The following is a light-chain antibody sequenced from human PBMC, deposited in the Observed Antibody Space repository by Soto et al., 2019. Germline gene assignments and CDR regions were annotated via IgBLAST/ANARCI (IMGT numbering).Light chain of an antibody. CDR2: GAS. Sequence: EIVLTQSPGTLSLSPGERATLSCRGSLSVSSNYLAWYQQKPGQAPRLLIYGASSRATGIPDRFSGSASGKYFTLSISRLEPEDFAVYYCQQYGSPPWTFGPGTKVEIK. V-gene: IGKV3-20*01. CDR1: LSVSSNY. CDR3: QQYGSPPWT. J-gene: IGKJ1*01.